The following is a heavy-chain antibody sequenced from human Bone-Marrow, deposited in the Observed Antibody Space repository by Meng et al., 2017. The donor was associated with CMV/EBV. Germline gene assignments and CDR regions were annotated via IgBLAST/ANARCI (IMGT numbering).Heavy chain of an antibody. CDR3: TTEYQYDSSGYPRGAPYYFDY. V-gene: IGHV3-15*01. D-gene: IGHD3-22*01. CDR1: GFTFSNAW. CDR2: IKSKTDGGTT. Sequence: GGSLRLSCAASGFTFSNAWMSWVRQAPGKGLEWVGRIKSKTDGGTTDYAAPVKGRFTISRDDSKNTLYLQMNSLKTEDTDVYYCTTEYQYDSSGYPRGAPYYFDYWGQGTLVTVAS. J-gene: IGHJ4*02.